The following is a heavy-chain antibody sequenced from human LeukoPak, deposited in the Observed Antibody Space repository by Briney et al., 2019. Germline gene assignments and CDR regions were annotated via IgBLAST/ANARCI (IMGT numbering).Heavy chain of an antibody. CDR2: MNPNSGNT. V-gene: IGHV1-8*01. CDR3: ARGARITMVRGVIGYMDV. Sequence: ASVKVSCKASGYTFTSYDINWVRQATGQGLEWMGWMNPNSGNTGYAQKFQGRVTMTRDTSISTAYMELSRLRSDDTAVYYCARGARITMVRGVIGYMDVWGKGTTVTISS. CDR1: GYTFTSYD. D-gene: IGHD3-10*01. J-gene: IGHJ6*03.